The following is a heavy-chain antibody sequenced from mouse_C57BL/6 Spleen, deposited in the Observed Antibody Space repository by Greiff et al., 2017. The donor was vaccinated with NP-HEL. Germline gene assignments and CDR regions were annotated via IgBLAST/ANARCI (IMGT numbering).Heavy chain of an antibody. V-gene: IGHV14-1*01. CDR2: IDPEDGDT. Sequence: LQQSGAELVRPGASVKLSCTASGFNIKDYYMHWVKQRPEQGLEWIGRIDPEDGDTEYAPKFQGKATMTADTSSNTAYLQLSSLTSEDTAVYYCTTWGTTVVAPGFAYWGQGTLVTVSA. J-gene: IGHJ3*01. CDR3: TTWGTTVVAPGFAY. CDR1: GFNIKDYY. D-gene: IGHD1-1*01.